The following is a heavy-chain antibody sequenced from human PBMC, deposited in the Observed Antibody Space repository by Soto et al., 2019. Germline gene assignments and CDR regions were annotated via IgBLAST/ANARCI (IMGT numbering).Heavy chain of an antibody. CDR1: GGSVSSGSYY. CDR2: IYYSGST. Sequence: SETLSLTCTVSGGSVSSGSYYWSWIRQPPGKGLEWIGYIYYSGSTNYNPSLKSRVTISVDTSKNQFSLKLSSVTAADTAVYYCARVVADYYDSSGYYTYYGMDVWGQGTTVTVSS. D-gene: IGHD3-22*01. V-gene: IGHV4-61*01. CDR3: ARVVADYYDSSGYYTYYGMDV. J-gene: IGHJ6*02.